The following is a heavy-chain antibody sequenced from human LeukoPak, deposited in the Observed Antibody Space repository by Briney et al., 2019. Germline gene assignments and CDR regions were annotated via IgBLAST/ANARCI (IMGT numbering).Heavy chain of an antibody. J-gene: IGHJ5*02. D-gene: IGHD3-10*01. CDR3: VRRRGASGTINNFDP. CDR2: IIPILGIA. CDR1: GGTFSSYA. V-gene: IGHV1-69*04. Sequence: SVKVSCKASGGTFSSYAISWVRQAPGQGLEWMGRIIPILGIANYAQKFQGRVTITADKSTSTAYMELSTLKTSDTAMYYCVRRRGASGTINNFDPWGQGTLVTVSS.